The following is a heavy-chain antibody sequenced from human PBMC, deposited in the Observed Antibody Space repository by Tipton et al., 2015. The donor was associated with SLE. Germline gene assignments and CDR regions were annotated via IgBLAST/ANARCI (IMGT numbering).Heavy chain of an antibody. V-gene: IGHV6-1*01. D-gene: IGHD2-2*01. Sequence: GLVKPSQTLSLTCAISGDSVSSNSAAWNWIRQSPSRGLEWLGRTYYRSKWYNDYAVAVKSRITINPDTSKNQFTLQLNSVTPEDTAVYYCARDPAIVVVPAAMMIWYFDLWARGALVAVSS. J-gene: IGHJ2*01. CDR1: GDSVSSNSAA. CDR2: TYYRSKWYN. CDR3: ARDPAIVVVPAAMMIWYFDL.